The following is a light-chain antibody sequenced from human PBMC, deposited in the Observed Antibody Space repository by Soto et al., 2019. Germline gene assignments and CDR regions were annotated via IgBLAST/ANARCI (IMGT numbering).Light chain of an antibody. Sequence: EIVMTQSPATLSVSPGERATLSCRASESVNNNLAWYQQKPGQPPRLLIYLASIRATGIPARFSGSGSGTEFTLTISSLQSEDFAVYYCQQYNKWPLSFGGGTKAEF. CDR3: QQYNKWPLS. J-gene: IGKJ4*01. CDR2: LAS. CDR1: ESVNNN. V-gene: IGKV3D-15*01.